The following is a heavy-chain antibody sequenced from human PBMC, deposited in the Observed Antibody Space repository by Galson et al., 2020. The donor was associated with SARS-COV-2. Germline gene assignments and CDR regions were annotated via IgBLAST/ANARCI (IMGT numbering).Heavy chain of an antibody. V-gene: IGHV1-2*02. J-gene: IGHJ6*02. D-gene: IGHD5-12*01. CDR1: GYTFTGYY. Sequence: GESLKISCKASGYTFTGYYMHWVRQAPGQGLEWMGWINPNSGGTNYAQKFQGRVTMTRDTSISTAYMELSRLRSDDTAVYYGARLGVDIVATILQPYYYYGMDFWGQGTTVTVSS. CDR2: INPNSGGT. CDR3: ARLGVDIVATILQPYYYYGMDF.